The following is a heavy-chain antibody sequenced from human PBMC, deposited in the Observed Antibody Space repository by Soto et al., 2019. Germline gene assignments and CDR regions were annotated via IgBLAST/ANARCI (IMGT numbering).Heavy chain of an antibody. CDR1: GYTFTSYG. D-gene: IGHD4-17*01. V-gene: IGHV1-18*01. Sequence: QVQLVQSGAEVKKPAASVKVSCKASGYTFTSYGISWVRQAPGQGLEWMGWISAYNGNTNYAHKLQGRVTMTTDTSTSTAYMELRSRRSDYTAVYYCARVPDSGDYEDYWGQGTLVTVSS. CDR2: ISAYNGNT. CDR3: ARVPDSGDYEDY. J-gene: IGHJ4*02.